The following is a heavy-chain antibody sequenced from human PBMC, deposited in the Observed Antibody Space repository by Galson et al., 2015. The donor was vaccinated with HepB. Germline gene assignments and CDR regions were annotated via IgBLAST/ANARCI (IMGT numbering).Heavy chain of an antibody. CDR2: IWYDGSNK. CDR3: ARDTWWYNSHCTNGVCYSSSWYESYYYYGMDV. Sequence: SLRLSCAASGFTFSSYGMHWVRQAPGKGLEWVAVIWYDGSNKYYADSVKGRFTISRDNSKNTLYLQMNSLRAEDTAVYYCARDTWWYNSHCTNGVCYSSSWYESYYYYGMDVWGQGTTVTVSS. CDR1: GFTFSSYG. J-gene: IGHJ6*02. V-gene: IGHV3-33*01. D-gene: IGHD2-8*01.